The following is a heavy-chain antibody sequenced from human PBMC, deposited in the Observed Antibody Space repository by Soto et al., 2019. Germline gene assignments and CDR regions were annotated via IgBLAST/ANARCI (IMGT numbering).Heavy chain of an antibody. J-gene: IGHJ1*01. CDR1: GFTFRSYV. CDR2: TSYDGSDK. Sequence: QVHLVESGGGVVQPGTSLRVSCVGSGFTFRSYVIHWVRQAPGKGLEWFALTSYDGSDKYYDDSVRGRFTISRDKSRNTVDQKINSLRREDTALYYCERWGTTGGLEVWGQGTLVSVSS. CDR3: ERWGTTGGLEV. D-gene: IGHD3-16*01. V-gene: IGHV3-30*19.